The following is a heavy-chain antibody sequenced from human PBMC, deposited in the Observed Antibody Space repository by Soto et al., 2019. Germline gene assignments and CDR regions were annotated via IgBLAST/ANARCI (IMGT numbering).Heavy chain of an antibody. CDR2: IDSSGST. Sequence: PSETLSLTCTVSGDSIGNGDYYWSWIRQPPGRGLEWIGYIDSSGSTYYNPSLKSRLTMPVDMSKNQFSLRLTSVTAADTAVYYCASRYLYWGQGLLVTVSS. V-gene: IGHV4-30-4*01. D-gene: IGHD3-16*02. J-gene: IGHJ4*02. CDR3: ASRYLY. CDR1: GDSIGNGDYY.